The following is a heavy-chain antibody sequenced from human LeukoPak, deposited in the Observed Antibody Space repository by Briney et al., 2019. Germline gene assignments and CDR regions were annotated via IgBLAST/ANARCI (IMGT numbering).Heavy chain of an antibody. Sequence: GGSLRLSCAASGFTFSSYWMSWVRQAPGKGLEWVANIKQDGSEKYYVDSVEGRFTISRDNAKNSLYLQMNSLRAEDTAVYYCARDRVPFVVPAATFDYWGQGTLATVSS. CDR3: ARDRVPFVVPAATFDY. CDR2: IKQDGSEK. V-gene: IGHV3-7*01. J-gene: IGHJ4*02. D-gene: IGHD2-2*01. CDR1: GFTFSSYW.